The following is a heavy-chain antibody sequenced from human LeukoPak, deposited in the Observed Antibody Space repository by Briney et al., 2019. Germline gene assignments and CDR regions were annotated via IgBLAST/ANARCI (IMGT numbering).Heavy chain of an antibody. Sequence: GGSLRLSCAASGFTFSSYAMHWVRQAPGKGLEWVANIKQDGSEKNYVDSVKGRFIISRDNAKNSLYLQMNTLRADDTAVYYCARDGFGTGSNWGQGTLVTVSS. CDR3: ARDGFGTGSN. J-gene: IGHJ4*02. CDR1: GFTFSSYA. D-gene: IGHD3-16*01. V-gene: IGHV3-7*03. CDR2: IKQDGSEK.